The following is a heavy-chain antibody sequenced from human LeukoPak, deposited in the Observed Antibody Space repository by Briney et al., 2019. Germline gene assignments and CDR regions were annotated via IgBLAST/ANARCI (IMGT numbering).Heavy chain of an antibody. Sequence: GASVKVSCKASGYTFTGYYMHWVRQAPGQGLEWMGWINPNSGGTNYAQKIQGRVTMTRDTSISTAYMELSRLRSDDTAVYYCARDYSSSSGLHYYYYYMDVWGKGTTVTVSS. V-gene: IGHV1-2*02. CDR2: INPNSGGT. CDR1: GYTFTGYY. CDR3: ARDYSSSSGLHYYYYYMDV. J-gene: IGHJ6*03. D-gene: IGHD6-6*01.